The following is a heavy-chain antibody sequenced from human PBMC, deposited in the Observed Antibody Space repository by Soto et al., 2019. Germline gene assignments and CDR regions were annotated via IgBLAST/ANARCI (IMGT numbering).Heavy chain of an antibody. Sequence: QVQLVESGGGVVQPGRSLRLSCAASEFTFYAYGMHWVRQAPGKGLEWVADISFDGSTTYYADSVKGRFTISRDNPKNMLYLQMNSLRVEDTAVYYCATQGGSYYDSSGYYLDYWGQGNLVTVSS. CDR1: EFTFYAYG. CDR2: ISFDGSTT. V-gene: IGHV3-30*03. D-gene: IGHD3-22*01. CDR3: ATQGGSYYDSSGYYLDY. J-gene: IGHJ4*02.